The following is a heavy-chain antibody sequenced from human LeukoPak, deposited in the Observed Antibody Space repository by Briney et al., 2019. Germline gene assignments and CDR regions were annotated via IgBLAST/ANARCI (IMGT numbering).Heavy chain of an antibody. CDR3: ARVRRGIAVAGDAFDI. CDR2: FDPEDGET. CDR1: GYTLTDLS. D-gene: IGHD6-19*01. Sequence: ASVKVSCKVSGYTLTDLSVHWVRQTPGKGLEWMGGFDPEDGETIYAQKFQGRVTMTEDTSTDTAYMELSSLRSDDTAVYYCARVRRGIAVAGDAFDIWGQGTMVTVSS. J-gene: IGHJ3*02. V-gene: IGHV1-24*01.